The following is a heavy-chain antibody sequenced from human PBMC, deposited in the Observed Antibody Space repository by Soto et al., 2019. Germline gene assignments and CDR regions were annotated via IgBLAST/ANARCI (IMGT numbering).Heavy chain of an antibody. CDR3: TTDSYSTMIVVRFDY. V-gene: IGHV1-3*01. D-gene: IGHD3-22*01. J-gene: IGHJ4*01. CDR1: GYTFTSYA. CDR2: INPGNGNT. Sequence: ASVKVSCKASGYTFTSYAIHWVCQAPGQRLEWMGWINPGNGNTRYSQKFQGRVTISRDTSASTAYMEMSSLRFEDTAVYYCTTDSYSTMIVVRFDYWGHGTLVTVSS.